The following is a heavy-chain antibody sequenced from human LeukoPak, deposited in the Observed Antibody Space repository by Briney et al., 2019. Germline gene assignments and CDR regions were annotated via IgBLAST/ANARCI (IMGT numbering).Heavy chain of an antibody. V-gene: IGHV1-18*01. CDR1: GYTFTSYA. CDR3: ARRHSGDYYDSSGYYLPYYYFDY. J-gene: IGHJ4*02. Sequence: ASVKVSCKASGYTFTSYAMNWVRQAPGQGLEWMGWISAYNGNTNYAQKLRGRVTMTTDTSTSTAYMELRSLRSDDTAVYYCARRHSGDYYDSSGYYLPYYYFDYWGQGTLVTVSS. CDR2: ISAYNGNT. D-gene: IGHD3-22*01.